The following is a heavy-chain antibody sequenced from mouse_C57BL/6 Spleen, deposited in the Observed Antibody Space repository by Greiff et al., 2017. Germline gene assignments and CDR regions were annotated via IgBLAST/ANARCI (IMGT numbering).Heavy chain of an antibody. CDR2: IKPRSGNT. J-gene: IGHJ3*01. V-gene: IGHV1-81*01. CDR3: ARRSSDWFAY. CDR1: GYTFTSYG. Sequence: VQLQQSGAELARPGASVKLSCKASGYTFTSYGMSWVKQRTGQGLEWIGEIKPRSGNTYYNEKFKGKATLTADKSSSTAYMELRSLTSEDSAVSFCARRSSDWFAYWGQGTLVTVSA.